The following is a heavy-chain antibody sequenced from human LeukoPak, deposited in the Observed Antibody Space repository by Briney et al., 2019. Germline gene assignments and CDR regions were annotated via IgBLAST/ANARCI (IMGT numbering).Heavy chain of an antibody. D-gene: IGHD2-15*01. CDR3: VRASRSSLYCSGGSCLDY. Sequence: GGSLRLSCAASGFTFSDYYMSWIRQAPGKGLEWVSYISSISSYTNYADSVKGRFTISRDNAKNSLYLQMNSLRAEDTAVYYCVRASRSSLYCSGGSCLDYWGQGTLVTVSS. CDR1: GFTFSDYY. CDR2: ISSISSYT. J-gene: IGHJ4*02. V-gene: IGHV3-11*06.